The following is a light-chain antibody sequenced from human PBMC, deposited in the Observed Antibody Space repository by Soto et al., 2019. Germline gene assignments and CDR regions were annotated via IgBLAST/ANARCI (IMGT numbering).Light chain of an antibody. J-gene: IGLJ1*01. CDR1: NSDVGGSNY. CDR2: EVF. V-gene: IGLV2-14*01. Sequence: QSVLTQPASVSGSPGQSITIPCTGTNSDVGGSNYVSWYQHHPGKAPKLMIYEVFNRPSGVSSRFSGSKSGSTASLTISGLQAEDEADYYCSSYTTTNTLYVFGTGTKLTVL. CDR3: SSYTTTNTLYV.